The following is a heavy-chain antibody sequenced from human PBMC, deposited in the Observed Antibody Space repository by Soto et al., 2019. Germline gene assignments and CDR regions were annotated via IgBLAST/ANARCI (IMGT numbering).Heavy chain of an antibody. CDR2: INSDGSRT. J-gene: IGHJ3*02. D-gene: IGHD2-21*01. CDR3: ARGVRGAYGLDI. V-gene: IGHV3-74*01. CDR1: GFTFSRYW. Sequence: EVQLVESGGALVQPGGSLRLSCAASGFTFSRYWMHWVRQAPGKGLVWVSRINSDGSRTNYADSVKGRFTISRDNAKNTLYLQMNSLRAEETAVYYCARGVRGAYGLDIWGQGTMVTVSS.